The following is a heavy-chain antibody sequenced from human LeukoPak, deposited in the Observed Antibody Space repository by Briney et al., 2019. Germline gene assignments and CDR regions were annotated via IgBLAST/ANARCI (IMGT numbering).Heavy chain of an antibody. CDR1: GFTFSRYY. J-gene: IGHJ6*03. CDR2: IKQDGSEK. CDR3: ARIWFGEKLNYYYYMDV. D-gene: IGHD3-10*01. Sequence: GGSLRLSCAASGFTFSRYYMTWVRQAPGKGLEWVANIKQDGSEKFYVDSVKGRFTISRDNAKNSLYLQMNSLRAEDTAVYYCARIWFGEKLNYYYYMDVWGKGTTVTISS. V-gene: IGHV3-7*01.